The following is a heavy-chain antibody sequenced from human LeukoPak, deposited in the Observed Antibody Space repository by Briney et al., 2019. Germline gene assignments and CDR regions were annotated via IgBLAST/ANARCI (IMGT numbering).Heavy chain of an antibody. CDR2: IYYSGST. D-gene: IGHD2-15*01. V-gene: IGHV4-59*08. Sequence: SETLSLTCTVSGGSISSYFWSWIRHPPGKALEWIGYIYYSGSTNYNPSLKSRVTISVDTSKNQFSLKLSSVTAADTAVYYCARRGCSAGSCYLGVWGQGILVTVSS. J-gene: IGHJ4*02. CDR3: ARRGCSAGSCYLGV. CDR1: GGSISSYF.